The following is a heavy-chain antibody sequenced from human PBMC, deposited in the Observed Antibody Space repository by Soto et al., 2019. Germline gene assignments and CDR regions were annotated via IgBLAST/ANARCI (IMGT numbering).Heavy chain of an antibody. CDR1: GFTFSSYA. D-gene: IGHD5-12*01. CDR3: ARAGMATIIFFGAFDI. Sequence: QVQLVESGGGVVQPGRSLRLSCAASGFTFSSYAMHWVRQAPGKGLEWVAVISYDGSNKYYADSVKGRFTISRDNSKNTLYLQMNSLRAEDTAVYYCARAGMATIIFFGAFDIWGQGTMVTVSS. CDR2: ISYDGSNK. J-gene: IGHJ3*02. V-gene: IGHV3-30-3*01.